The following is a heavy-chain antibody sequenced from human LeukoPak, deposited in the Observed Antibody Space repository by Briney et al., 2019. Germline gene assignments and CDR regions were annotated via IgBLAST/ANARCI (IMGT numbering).Heavy chain of an antibody. CDR3: ARGRFGDPYYYYYMDV. D-gene: IGHD3-10*01. CDR1: GGSISSGSYY. Sequence: SQTLSLTCTVSGGSISSGSYYWSWIRQTAGKGLEWIGRIYTSGSTNYNPSLKSRVTISVDTSKNQFSLKLSSVTAADTAVYYCARGRFGDPYYYYYMDVWGKGTTVTISS. CDR2: IYTSGST. J-gene: IGHJ6*03. V-gene: IGHV4-61*02.